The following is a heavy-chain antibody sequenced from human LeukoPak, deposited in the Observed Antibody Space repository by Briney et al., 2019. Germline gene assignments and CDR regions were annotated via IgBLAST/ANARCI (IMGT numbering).Heavy chain of an antibody. CDR3: ASLGGLPFDP. V-gene: IGHV4-34*01. Sequence: SETLSLTCAVYGGSFSGYYWSWIRQPPGKGLEWIGETNHSGSTNYNPSLKSRVTISVDTSKNQFSLKLSSVTAADTAVYYCASLGGLPFDPWGQGTLVTVSS. CDR1: GGSFSGYY. D-gene: IGHD5-12*01. J-gene: IGHJ5*02. CDR2: TNHSGST.